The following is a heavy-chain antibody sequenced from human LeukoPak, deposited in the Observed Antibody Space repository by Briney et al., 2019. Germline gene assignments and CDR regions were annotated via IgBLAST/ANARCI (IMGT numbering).Heavy chain of an antibody. J-gene: IGHJ4*02. CDR2: I. D-gene: IGHD1-1*01. CDR3: ARDLSDNWYTFGY. Sequence: PGGSLRLSCAASGFTFSDYYMSWVRQAPGKGLEWVSGIYADSVKGRFTISRDNAKNSLYLQMNSLRAEDTALYYCARDLSDNWYTFGYWGRGTLVTVSS. CDR1: GFTFSDYY. V-gene: IGHV3-69-1*01.